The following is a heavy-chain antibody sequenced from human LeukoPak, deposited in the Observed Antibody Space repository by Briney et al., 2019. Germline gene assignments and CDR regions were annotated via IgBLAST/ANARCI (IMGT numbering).Heavy chain of an antibody. CDR3: AREVVTRMPSDAFDI. Sequence: SVKVSCKASGGTFSSYAISWVRQAPGQGLEWMGGIIPILGTANYAQKFQGRVTITAEESTSTAYMELSSLRSEDTAVYYCAREVVTRMPSDAFDIWGQGTMVTVSS. CDR2: IIPILGTA. D-gene: IGHD3-22*01. V-gene: IGHV1-69*13. J-gene: IGHJ3*02. CDR1: GGTFSSYA.